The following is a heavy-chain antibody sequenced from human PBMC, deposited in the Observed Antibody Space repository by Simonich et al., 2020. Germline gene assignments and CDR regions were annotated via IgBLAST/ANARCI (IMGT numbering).Heavy chain of an antibody. V-gene: IGHV4-34*01. Sequence: QVQLQQWGAGLLKPSETLSLTCAVYGGSFSGYYWSWIRQPPGKGLEWIGEINHSGSTNYNPSLKGRGTIAVDTSKNQFSLKLSSVTAADTAVYYCARRGYYNFWSGYEYFQHWGQGTLVTVSS. CDR1: GGSFSGYY. CDR2: INHSGST. D-gene: IGHD3-3*01. CDR3: ARRGYYNFWSGYEYFQH. J-gene: IGHJ1*01.